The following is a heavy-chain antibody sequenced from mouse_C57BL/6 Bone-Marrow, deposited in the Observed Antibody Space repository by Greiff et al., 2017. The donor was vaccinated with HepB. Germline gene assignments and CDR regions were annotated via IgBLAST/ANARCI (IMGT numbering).Heavy chain of an antibody. CDR1: GFNIKDDY. CDR3: TSLWLRRSYWYFDV. J-gene: IGHJ1*03. Sequence: VQLKESGAELVRPGASVKLSCTASGFNIKDDYMHWVKQRPEQGLEWIGWIDPENGDTEYASKFQGKATITADTSSNTAYLQLSSLTSEDTAVYYCTSLWLRRSYWYFDVWGTGTTVTVSS. D-gene: IGHD2-2*01. CDR2: IDPENGDT. V-gene: IGHV14-4*01.